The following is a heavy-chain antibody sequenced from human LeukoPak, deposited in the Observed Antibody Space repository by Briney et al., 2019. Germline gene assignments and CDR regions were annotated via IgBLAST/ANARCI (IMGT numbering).Heavy chain of an antibody. CDR3: ARADILTGDYYYYYGMDV. J-gene: IGHJ6*02. V-gene: IGHV3-48*01. CDR1: GFTFSSYS. CDR2: ISSSSSTI. D-gene: IGHD3-9*01. Sequence: QSGGSLRLSCAASGFTFSSYSMNWVRQAPGKGLEWVSYISSSSSTIYYADSVKGRFTISRDNAKNSLYLQMNSLRAEDTAVYYCARADILTGDYYYYYGMDVWGQGTTATVSS.